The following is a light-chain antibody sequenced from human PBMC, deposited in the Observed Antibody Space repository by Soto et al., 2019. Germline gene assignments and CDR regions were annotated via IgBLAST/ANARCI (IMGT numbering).Light chain of an antibody. J-gene: IGKJ1*01. V-gene: IGKV1-39*01. CDR1: QSISSY. Sequence: DIQMTQSPSSLSASVGDRVTITCRASQSISSYLNWYQQKPGKAPKLLIYAASSLQSGVPSRFSGSGSGTDFTLTISRLQPEDFATYYCQQIYSTPPTFGQGTKVEIK. CDR2: AAS. CDR3: QQIYSTPPT.